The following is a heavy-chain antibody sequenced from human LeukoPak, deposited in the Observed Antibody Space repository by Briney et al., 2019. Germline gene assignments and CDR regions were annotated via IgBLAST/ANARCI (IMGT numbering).Heavy chain of an antibody. CDR1: GGSISSSY. J-gene: IGHJ3*02. Sequence: SETLSLICTVSGGSISSSYWSWIRQPPGKGLEWIGYIYYSGSTNYNPSLKSRVTISVDTSKNQFSLKLSSVTAADTAVYYCASAEVVPAAIPKGLAFDIWGQGTMVTVSS. CDR3: ASAEVVPAAIPKGLAFDI. CDR2: IYYSGST. D-gene: IGHD2-2*02. V-gene: IGHV4-59*08.